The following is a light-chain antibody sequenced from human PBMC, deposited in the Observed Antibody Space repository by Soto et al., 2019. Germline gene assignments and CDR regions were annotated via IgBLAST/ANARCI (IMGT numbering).Light chain of an antibody. CDR3: QQYKNWPL. CDR1: QSVSSSY. Sequence: EIVLTQSPGTLSFSPGERATLSCRASQSVSSSYLAWYQQKPGQAPRLLIYGASTRATGIPVRFSGSGFGTEFTLTISSLQSEDFAVYYCQQYKNWPLFGQGTRLEIK. CDR2: GAS. J-gene: IGKJ5*01. V-gene: IGKV3-15*01.